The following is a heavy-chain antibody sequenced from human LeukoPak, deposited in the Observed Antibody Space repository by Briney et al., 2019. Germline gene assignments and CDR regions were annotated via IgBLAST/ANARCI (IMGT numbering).Heavy chain of an antibody. D-gene: IGHD6-6*01. J-gene: IGHJ4*02. CDR3: ARGGSGIAARTFDY. CDR1: GGSISSGGYY. V-gene: IGHV4-30-2*01. CDR2: IYHSGST. Sequence: SETLSLTCTVSGGSISSGGYYWSWIRQPPGKGLEWIGYIYHSGSTYYNPSLKSRVTISVDRSKNQFSLKLSSVTAADTAVYYCARGGSGIAARTFDYWGQGTLVTVSS.